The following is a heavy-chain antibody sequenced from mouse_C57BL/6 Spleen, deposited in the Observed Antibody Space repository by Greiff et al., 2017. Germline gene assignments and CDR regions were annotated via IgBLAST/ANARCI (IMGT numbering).Heavy chain of an antibody. CDR2: IDPSDSET. V-gene: IGHV1-52*01. CDR1: GYTFTSYW. Sequence: QVQLQQPGAELVRPGSSVKLSCKASGYTFTSYWMHWVKQRPIQGLEWIGNIDPSDSETHYNQKFKDKATLTVDKSSSTAYMQLSSLTSEDSAVYYCARGRLRIYLAGDYFDYWGQGTTLTVSS. D-gene: IGHD3-2*02. J-gene: IGHJ2*01. CDR3: ARGRLRIYLAGDYFDY.